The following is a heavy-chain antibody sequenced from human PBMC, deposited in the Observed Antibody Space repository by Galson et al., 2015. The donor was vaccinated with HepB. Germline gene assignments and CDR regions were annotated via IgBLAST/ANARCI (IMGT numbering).Heavy chain of an antibody. V-gene: IGHV1-18*04. CDR2: ISAYNGNT. D-gene: IGHD2-2*01. J-gene: IGHJ3*02. CDR1: GYTFTSYG. CDR3: ARWGPMWYQLLWGPSSGWADDAFDI. Sequence: SVKVSCKASGYTFTSYGISWVRQAPGQGLERMGWISAYNGNTNYAQKLQGRVTMTTDTSTSTAYMELRSLRSDDTAVYYCARWGPMWYQLLWGPSSGWADDAFDIWGQGTMVTVSS.